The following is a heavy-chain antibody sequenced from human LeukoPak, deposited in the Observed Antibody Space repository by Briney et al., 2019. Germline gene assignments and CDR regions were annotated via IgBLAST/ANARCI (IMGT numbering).Heavy chain of an antibody. Sequence: ASVKVSCKASGYTFNNHYMYWVRQAPGQGLEWMGVINPSGGSTSYAQKFQGRVTITRDTSTRTVYMEVNSLRSEDTAVYYCARQGTYSSAIGMGYWGQGTLVTVSS. J-gene: IGHJ4*02. D-gene: IGHD6-19*01. CDR2: INPSGGST. CDR1: GYTFNNHY. CDR3: ARQGTYSSAIGMGY. V-gene: IGHV1-46*02.